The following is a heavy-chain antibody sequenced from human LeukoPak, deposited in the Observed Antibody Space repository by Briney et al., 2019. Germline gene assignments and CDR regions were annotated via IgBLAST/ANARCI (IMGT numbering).Heavy chain of an antibody. CDR3: AKARNAVAGTGYYFDN. J-gene: IGHJ4*02. V-gene: IGHV3-43D*03. Sequence: GGSLRLSCAASGFTFDDYAMHWVRQAPGKGLEWVSLVTWDGSFTYYVDSVKGRFTISRDNSKNSLYLQMNSLRAEDTAFYHCAKARNAVAGTGYYFDNWGQGTLVTVSS. CDR2: VTWDGSFT. CDR1: GFTFDDYA. D-gene: IGHD6-19*01.